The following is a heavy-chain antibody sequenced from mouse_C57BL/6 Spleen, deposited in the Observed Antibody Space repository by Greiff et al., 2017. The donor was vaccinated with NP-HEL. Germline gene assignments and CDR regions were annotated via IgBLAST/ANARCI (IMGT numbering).Heavy chain of an antibody. J-gene: IGHJ1*03. Sequence: VQLQQPGAELVMPGASVKLSCKASGYTFTSYWMHWVKQRPGQGLEWIGEIDPSDSYTNYNQKFKGKSTLTVDKSSSTAYMQLSSLTSDDSAVYYCARQYYYGSSLYFDVWGTGTTVTVSS. CDR3: ARQYYYGSSLYFDV. CDR2: IDPSDSYT. CDR1: GYTFTSYW. D-gene: IGHD1-1*01. V-gene: IGHV1-69*01.